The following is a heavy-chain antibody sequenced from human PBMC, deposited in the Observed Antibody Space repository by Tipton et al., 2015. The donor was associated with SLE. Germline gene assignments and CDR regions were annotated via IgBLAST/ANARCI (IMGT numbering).Heavy chain of an antibody. J-gene: IGHJ3*02. CDR2: LVPIGLP. CDR3: ARGHHTGGGAFDI. Sequence: QVQLVQSGAEVKEPGSSVKVSCKASGGTFTTDTFNWVRQAPGQGLEWMGRLVPIGLPTYAQKFQGRVTFTADTSTTTVYMEVHNLRSEDAATYFCARGHHTGGGAFDIWGQGTMVTVSS. V-gene: IGHV1-69*09. D-gene: IGHD7-27*01. CDR1: GGTFTTDT.